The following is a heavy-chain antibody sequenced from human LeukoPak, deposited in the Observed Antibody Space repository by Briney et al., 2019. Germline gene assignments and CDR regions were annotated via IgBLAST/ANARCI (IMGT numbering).Heavy chain of an antibody. CDR2: IYTSGST. V-gene: IGHV4-4*07. J-gene: IGHJ3*02. D-gene: IGHD6-6*01. CDR1: GGSISSYY. Sequence: SETLSLTCTVSGGSISSYYRSWVRQPAGKGLEWIGRIYTSGSTNYNPSLKSRVTMSVDTSKNQFSLKLSSVTAADTAVYYCARGQRIAARPNEAFDIWGQGTMVTVSS. CDR3: ARGQRIAARPNEAFDI.